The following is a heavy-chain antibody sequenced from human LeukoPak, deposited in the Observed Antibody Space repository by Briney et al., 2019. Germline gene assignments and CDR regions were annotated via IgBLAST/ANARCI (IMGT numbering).Heavy chain of an antibody. V-gene: IGHV1-18*01. D-gene: IGHD3-3*01. J-gene: IGHJ5*02. CDR3: AREGGGYDFWSGSSWFDP. CDR2: ISAYNGNT. Sequence: ASVKVSCNASGYTFTSYGISWLRQAPGQGLEWMGWISAYNGNTKYAQKLQGRVTMTTDTSTSTAYMELRSLRSDDTAVYYCAREGGGYDFWSGSSWFDPWGQGTLVTVSS. CDR1: GYTFTSYG.